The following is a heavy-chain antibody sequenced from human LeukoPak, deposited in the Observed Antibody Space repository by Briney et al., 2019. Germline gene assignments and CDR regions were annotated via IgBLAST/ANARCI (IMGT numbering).Heavy chain of an antibody. D-gene: IGHD4-17*01. CDR2: IIPIFGTA. J-gene: IGHJ5*02. CDR1: GGTFSSCA. Sequence: SVKVSCKASGGTFSSCAISWVRQAPGQGLEWKGGIIPIFGTANYAQKFQGRVTITTDESTSTAYMELSSLRSEDTAVYYCAREKDYGDYEGNWFDPWGQGTLVTVSS. V-gene: IGHV1-69*05. CDR3: AREKDYGDYEGNWFDP.